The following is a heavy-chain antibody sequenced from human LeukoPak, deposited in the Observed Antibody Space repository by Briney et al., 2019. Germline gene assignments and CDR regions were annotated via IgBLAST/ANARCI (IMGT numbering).Heavy chain of an antibody. D-gene: IGHD1-26*01. CDR3: ARSREGSATDGMDV. CDR1: GFTFSSYA. V-gene: IGHV3-30-3*01. J-gene: IGHJ6*02. CDR2: ISYDGSNK. Sequence: GGSLRLSCAASGFTFSSYAMHWVRQAPGKGLEWVAVISYDGSNKYYADSVKGRFTISRDNSKNTLYLHMNSLRAEDTAVYYCARSREGSATDGMDVWGQGTTVTVSS.